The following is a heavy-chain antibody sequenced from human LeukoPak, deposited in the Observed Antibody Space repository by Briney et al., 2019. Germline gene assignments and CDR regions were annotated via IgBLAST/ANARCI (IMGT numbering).Heavy chain of an antibody. CDR2: INSDGSTT. D-gene: IGHD3-22*01. CDR3: ARVAYYYDSSGYYFDY. Sequence: GGSLRLSCAASGFTFSSYWMHWVRQAPGKGLVWVSRINSDGSTTSYADSVKGRFTISRDNAKNTLYLQMNSLRAEDTAVYYCARVAYYYDSSGYYFDYWGQGTLVTVSS. V-gene: IGHV3-74*01. CDR1: GFTFSSYW. J-gene: IGHJ4*02.